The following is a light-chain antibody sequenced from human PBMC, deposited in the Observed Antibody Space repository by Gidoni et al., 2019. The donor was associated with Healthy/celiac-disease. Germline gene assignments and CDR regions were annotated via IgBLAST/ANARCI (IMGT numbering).Light chain of an antibody. CDR1: SSDVGSYNL. CDR3: CSYAGSSTYV. Sequence: QSALTQPASVSGSPGQSITIPCTGTSSDVGSYNLVSWYQQHPGKAPKLMIYEGSKRPSGVSNRFSGLQAEDEADYYCCSYAGSSTYVFGTGTKVTVL. V-gene: IGLV2-23*01. J-gene: IGLJ1*01. CDR2: EGS.